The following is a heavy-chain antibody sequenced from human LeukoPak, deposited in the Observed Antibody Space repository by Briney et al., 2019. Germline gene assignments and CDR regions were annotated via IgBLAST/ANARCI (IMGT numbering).Heavy chain of an antibody. CDR1: GFTFSNAW. CDR3: TTDPGPYGYYDSSGYYTHFDY. V-gene: IGHV3-15*01. D-gene: IGHD3-22*01. Sequence: GGSLRLSCAASGFTFSNAWMSWVRQAPGKGLEWVGRIKSKTDGGTTDYAAPVKGRFTISRDDSKNTLYLQMNSLKTEDTAVYYCTTDPGPYGYYDSSGYYTHFDYWGQGTLVTVSS. J-gene: IGHJ4*02. CDR2: IKSKTDGGTT.